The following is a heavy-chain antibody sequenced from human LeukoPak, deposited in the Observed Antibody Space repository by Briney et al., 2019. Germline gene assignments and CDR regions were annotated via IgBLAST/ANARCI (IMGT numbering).Heavy chain of an antibody. J-gene: IGHJ3*02. V-gene: IGHV3-7*01. D-gene: IGHD6-13*01. Sequence: SGGSLRLSCAASGFTFSDYYMSWIRQAPGKGLEWVANIKQDGSEKYYVDSVKGRFTISRDNAKNSLYLQMNSLRAEDTAVYYCASHPLKYSSSWYSSLFAFDIWGQGTMVTVSS. CDR2: IKQDGSEK. CDR3: ASHPLKYSSSWYSSLFAFDI. CDR1: GFTFSDYY.